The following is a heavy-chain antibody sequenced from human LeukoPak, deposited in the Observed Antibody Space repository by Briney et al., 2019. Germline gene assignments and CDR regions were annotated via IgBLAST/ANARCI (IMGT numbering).Heavy chain of an antibody. V-gene: IGHV3-23*01. CDR1: GFTFSSHG. D-gene: IGHD1-14*01. CDR2: ISPNGVIT. CDR3: ARVATGLTFDY. Sequence: HPGGSLRLSCAASGFTFSSHGMNWVRQAPGKGLEWVSGISPNGVITYYADSVKGRFTISRDNSKNTLYLQMNSLRAEDTAVYYCARVATGLTFDYWGQGTLVTVSS. J-gene: IGHJ4*02.